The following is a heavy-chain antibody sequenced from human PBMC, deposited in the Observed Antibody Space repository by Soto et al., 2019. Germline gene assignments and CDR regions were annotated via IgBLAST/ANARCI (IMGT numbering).Heavy chain of an antibody. D-gene: IGHD1-1*01. Sequence: PGGSLRLSCAASGLTFTSYDISWVRQAPRKGLEWVSAISGSGGRTWYAASVKGRFTISRDNSKNTLYLQMNSLRADDTAVYYCAKVSWTAGTKSTYCWGQGTLVTVSS. CDR3: AKVSWTAGTKSTYC. CDR1: GLTFTSYD. CDR2: ISGSGGRT. J-gene: IGHJ4*02. V-gene: IGHV3-23*01.